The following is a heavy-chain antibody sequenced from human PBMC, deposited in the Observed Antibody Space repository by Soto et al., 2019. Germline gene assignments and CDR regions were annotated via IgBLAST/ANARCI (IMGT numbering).Heavy chain of an antibody. V-gene: IGHV4-59*01. CDR2: IYYSGST. J-gene: IGHJ6*02. CDR3: ARAAPYYYGSGSYYRVLDV. CDR1: GGSISSYY. Sequence: PSETLSLTCTVSGGSISSYYWSWIRQPPGKGLEWIGYIYYSGSTNYNPSLKSRVTISVDTSKNQFSLKLSSVTAADTAVYYCARAAPYYYGSGSYYRVLDVWGQGTTVTVS. D-gene: IGHD3-10*01.